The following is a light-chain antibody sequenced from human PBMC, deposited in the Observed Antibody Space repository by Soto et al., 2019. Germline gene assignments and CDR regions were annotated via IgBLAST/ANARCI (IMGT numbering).Light chain of an antibody. Sequence: ILLTQSPSSLSASVGDRVTITCRASQGIDTSLAWYQQKPGKAPKLLIYAASNFQSGVPSRFSGSGSGTHFTLNISSLQPEDFATYYCQQLHGYPITFGQGTRLEIK. CDR2: AAS. CDR3: QQLHGYPIT. V-gene: IGKV1-9*01. J-gene: IGKJ5*01. CDR1: QGIDTS.